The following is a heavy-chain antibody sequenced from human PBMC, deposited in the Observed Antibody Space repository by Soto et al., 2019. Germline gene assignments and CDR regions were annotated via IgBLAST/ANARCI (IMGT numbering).Heavy chain of an antibody. Sequence: EVKLVESGGGLVKPGGSLRLSCAASGFTLSVSTMHWVRQAPGKGLEWVSSISPSSTYIDYPDSLKGRFTLSRDNAKGSLYLQMNSLRVKDTAVYYCTRDCSGGTCHHGYYGMDVWGQGTTVTVSS. V-gene: IGHV3-21*01. J-gene: IGHJ6*02. CDR1: GFTLSVST. D-gene: IGHD2-15*01. CDR2: ISPSSTYI. CDR3: TRDCSGGTCHHGYYGMDV.